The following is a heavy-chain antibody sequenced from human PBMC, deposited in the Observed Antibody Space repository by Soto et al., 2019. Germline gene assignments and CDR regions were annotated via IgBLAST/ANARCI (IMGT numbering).Heavy chain of an antibody. V-gene: IGHV4-4*02. CDR2: IYHSGGT. Sequence: QVQLQESGPGLVKPSGTLSLTCAVSGGSISSSNWWSWVRQPPGKGLAWIGEIYHSGGTNYNPSFKSRVNVSVVNAKHRFPLKLSSVAAPDTAVYYCASVWTTVTNWFAPWGQETLVTVSS. CDR3: ASVWTTVTNWFAP. J-gene: IGHJ5*02. D-gene: IGHD4-17*01. CDR1: GGSISSSNW.